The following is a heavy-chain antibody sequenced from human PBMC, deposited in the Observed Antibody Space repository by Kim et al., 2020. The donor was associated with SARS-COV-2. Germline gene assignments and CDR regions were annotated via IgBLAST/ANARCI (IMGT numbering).Heavy chain of an antibody. D-gene: IGHD3-10*01. J-gene: IGHJ3*02. V-gene: IGHV3-73*01. Sequence: AGAVKGRFHNSRDDSKNTAYLQMNSLKTEDTAVYYCTVLLWFGGNAFDIWGQGTMVTVSS. CDR3: TVLLWFGGNAFDI.